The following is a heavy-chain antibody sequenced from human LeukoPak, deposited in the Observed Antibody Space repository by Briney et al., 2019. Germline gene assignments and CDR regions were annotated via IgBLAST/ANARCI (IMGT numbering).Heavy chain of an antibody. Sequence: ASVTVSCKASGYTFTSYGISWVRQAPGQGLEWMGWISAYNGNTNYAQKLQGRVIMTTDTSTSTAYMELRSLRSDDTAVYYCARVGVSGSGSPWFDPWGQGTLVTVSS. CDR2: ISAYNGNT. J-gene: IGHJ5*02. CDR3: ARVGVSGSGSPWFDP. CDR1: GYTFTSYG. D-gene: IGHD3-10*01. V-gene: IGHV1-18*01.